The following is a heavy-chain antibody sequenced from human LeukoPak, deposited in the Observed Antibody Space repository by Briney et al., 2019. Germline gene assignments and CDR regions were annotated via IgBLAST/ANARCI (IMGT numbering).Heavy chain of an antibody. J-gene: IGHJ3*02. D-gene: IGHD4-23*01. CDR1: GYTFTSYV. Sequence: ASVKVSCKASGYTFTSYVISWVRQAPGQGLEWMGWISAYNGNTNYAQKLQGRVTMTTDTSTSTAYMELRSLRSDDTAVYYCARDCYSDYGGNSGAFDIWGQGTMVTVSS. CDR3: ARDCYSDYGGNSGAFDI. V-gene: IGHV1-18*01. CDR2: ISAYNGNT.